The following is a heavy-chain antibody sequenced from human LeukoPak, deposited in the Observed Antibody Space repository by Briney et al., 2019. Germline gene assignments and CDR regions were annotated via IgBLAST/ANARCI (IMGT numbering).Heavy chain of an antibody. CDR1: GYSISSGYY. Sequence: SETLSLTCTVSGYSISSGYYWGWIRQPPGKGLEWIGSIYHSGSTYYNPSLKSRVTISVDTSKNQFSLKLSSVTAADTAVYYCAEYSSSSEFDYWGQGTLVTVSS. V-gene: IGHV4-38-2*02. J-gene: IGHJ4*02. CDR3: AEYSSSSEFDY. D-gene: IGHD6-13*01. CDR2: IYHSGST.